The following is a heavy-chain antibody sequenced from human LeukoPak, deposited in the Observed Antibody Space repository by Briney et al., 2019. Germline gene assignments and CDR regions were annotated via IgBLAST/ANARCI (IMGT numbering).Heavy chain of an antibody. CDR3: ARVGKYSSSSVWFDP. J-gene: IGHJ5*02. CDR2: IIPIFGTA. D-gene: IGHD6-6*01. CDR1: GGTFSSYA. V-gene: IGHV1-69*06. Sequence: ASVKVSCKASGGTFSSYAISWVRQAPGQGLEWMGGIIPIFGTANYAQKFQGRVTITADKSTSTAYMELSSLRSEDTAVYYCARVGKYSSSSVWFDPWGQGTLVTVSS.